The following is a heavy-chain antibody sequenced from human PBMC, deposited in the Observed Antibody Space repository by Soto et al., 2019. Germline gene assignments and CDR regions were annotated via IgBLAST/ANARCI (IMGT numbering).Heavy chain of an antibody. D-gene: IGHD6-6*01. CDR1: GYSFASHW. CDR2: IDPSDSYT. CDR3: ARQPNRAARRPYYFDY. V-gene: IGHV5-10-1*01. Sequence: EYLKLSCKGSGYSFASHWITWVRQMPGKGLEWMGRIDPSDSYTNYSPSFQGHVTISADKSISTAYLQWSSLKASDTAMYYCARQPNRAARRPYYFDYWGQGTLVTVSS. J-gene: IGHJ4*02.